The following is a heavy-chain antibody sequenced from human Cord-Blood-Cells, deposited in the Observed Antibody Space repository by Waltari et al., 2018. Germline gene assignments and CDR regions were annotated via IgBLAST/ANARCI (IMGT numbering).Heavy chain of an antibody. CDR2: ITPILVTE. V-gene: IGHV1-69*01. CDR1: GGTFSSYA. J-gene: IGHJ4*02. CDR3: AGGGALTGDRSDY. Sequence: QVQLVQSGAEVKKPGSSVKVSCKASGGTFSSYAISWVRQAPGQGLEWMGGITPILVTENTAQKSRGGVTITADESPSTAYMELSSLRLEDTPGYYGAGGGALTGDRSDYWGQGTLVTVSS. D-gene: IGHD7-27*01.